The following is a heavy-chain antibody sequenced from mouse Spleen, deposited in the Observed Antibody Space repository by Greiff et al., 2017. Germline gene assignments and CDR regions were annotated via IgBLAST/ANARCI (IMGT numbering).Heavy chain of an antibody. D-gene: IGHD1-1*01. CDR3: ANYYGSSQYYFDY. CDR1: GYAFSSSW. CDR2: IYPGDGDT. J-gene: IGHJ2*01. V-gene: IGHV1-82*01. Sequence: VQLQQSGPELVKPGASVKISCKASGYAFSSSWMNWVKQRPGKGLEWIGRIYPGDGDTNYNGKFKGKATLTVDKSSSTAYMQLSSLTSEDSAVYYCANYYGSSQYYFDYWGQGTTLTVSS.